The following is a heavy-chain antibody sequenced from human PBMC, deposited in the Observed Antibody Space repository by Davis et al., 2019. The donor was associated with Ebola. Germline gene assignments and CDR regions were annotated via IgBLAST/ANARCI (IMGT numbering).Heavy chain of an antibody. J-gene: IGHJ4*02. CDR3: VKGWLVHDF. Sequence: GESLKISCSASGFTFSNSGMHWVRQAPGKGLEYVSAIDSGDRTNYADSVKGRFTVSRDNSKDTLYLHMTSLRPEDTAIYYCVKGWLVHDFWGQGTLVTVSA. CDR1: GFTFSNSG. V-gene: IGHV3-64D*08. D-gene: IGHD6-6*01. CDR2: IDSGDRT.